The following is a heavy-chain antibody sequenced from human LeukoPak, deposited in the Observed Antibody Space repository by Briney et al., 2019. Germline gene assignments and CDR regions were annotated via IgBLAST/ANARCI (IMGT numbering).Heavy chain of an antibody. J-gene: IGHJ4*02. CDR2: VKNRGDGMAT. Sequence: PGGSLRLSCVLSTFTKARMNWVRQAPGKGLEWVGRVKNRGDGMATDYAAPVKGRFIISRDDSKKTVYLQMDSLKTEDTAVYFCTTEYFGGFEYWGQGTLVTVSS. CDR3: TTEYFGGFEY. D-gene: IGHD3-16*01. V-gene: IGHV3-15*07. CDR1: TFTKAR.